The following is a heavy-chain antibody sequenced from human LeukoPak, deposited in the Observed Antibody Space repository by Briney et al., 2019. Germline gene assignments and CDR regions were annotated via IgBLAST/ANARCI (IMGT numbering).Heavy chain of an antibody. Sequence: ASVKVSCKASGYTFTDYYMHWVRQAPGQGLEWTGWINPNSGGTDYAQKFQGRVTMTRDTSISTTYMELSRLRSDDTVVYYCARSYGSGTTNDYWGQGTLVTVSS. J-gene: IGHJ4*02. CDR2: INPNSGGT. CDR1: GYTFTDYY. D-gene: IGHD3-10*01. V-gene: IGHV1-2*02. CDR3: ARSYGSGTTNDY.